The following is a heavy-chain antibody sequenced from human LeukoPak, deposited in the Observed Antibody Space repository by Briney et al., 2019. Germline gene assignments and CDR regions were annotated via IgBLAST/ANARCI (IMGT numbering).Heavy chain of an antibody. J-gene: IGHJ3*01. CDR3: ARDWRQDNAFDL. Sequence: PGGFLRLSCAASEFTFSSHQMSWVRQAPGKGLEWVAKITQDGSEKYYMDSVKGRFIISRDNGKNSLYLQMNSLRVEDTAVYYCARDWRQDNAFDLWGQGTMVTVSS. CDR1: EFTFSSHQ. V-gene: IGHV3-7*01. CDR2: ITQDGSEK. D-gene: IGHD2-15*01.